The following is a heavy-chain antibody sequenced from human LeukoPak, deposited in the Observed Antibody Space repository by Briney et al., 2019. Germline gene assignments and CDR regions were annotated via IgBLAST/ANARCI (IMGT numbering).Heavy chain of an antibody. CDR2: IIPILGTA. CDR3: AREEPTDPTVTTEYYGMDV. CDR1: GGTFSSYA. Sequence: SVKVSCKASGGTFSSYAISWVRQAPGQGLEWMGGIIPILGTANYAQKFQGRVTITTDESTSTAYMELSSLRSEDTAVYYCAREEPTDPTVTTEYYGMDVWGQGTTVTVSS. J-gene: IGHJ6*02. V-gene: IGHV1-69*05. D-gene: IGHD4-17*01.